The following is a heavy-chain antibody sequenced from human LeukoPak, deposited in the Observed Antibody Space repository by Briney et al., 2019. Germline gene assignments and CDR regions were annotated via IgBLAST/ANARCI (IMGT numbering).Heavy chain of an antibody. CDR2: ISYDGSNK. D-gene: IGHD5-18*01. V-gene: IGHV3-30*04. J-gene: IGHJ4*02. Sequence: PGGSLRLSCAASGFTFSSYAMHWVRQAPGKGLEGVAVISYDGSNKYYADSVKGRFTISRDNSKNTLYLQMNSLRAEDMAVYYCARERYSYGYKFDYWGQGTLVTVSS. CDR3: ARERYSYGYKFDY. CDR1: GFTFSSYA.